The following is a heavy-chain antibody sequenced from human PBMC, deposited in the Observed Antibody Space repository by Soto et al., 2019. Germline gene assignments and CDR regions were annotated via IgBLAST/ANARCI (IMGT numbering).Heavy chain of an antibody. CDR1: GFTFSNAW. V-gene: IGHV3-15*07. J-gene: IGHJ4*02. CDR2: IKSKTDGGTT. D-gene: IGHD3-9*01. CDR3: TTEVLRYFDWLLSMRELQNY. Sequence: GGSLRLSCAASGFTFSNAWMNWVRQAPGKGLEWVGRIKSKTDGGTTDYAAPVKGRFTISRDDSKNTLYLQMNSLKTEDTAVYYCTTEVLRYFDWLLSMRELQNYWGQGTLVTVSS.